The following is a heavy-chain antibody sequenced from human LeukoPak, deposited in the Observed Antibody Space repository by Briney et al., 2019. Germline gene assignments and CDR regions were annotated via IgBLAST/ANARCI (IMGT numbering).Heavy chain of an antibody. CDR2: INHSGST. J-gene: IGHJ6*02. D-gene: IGHD5-24*01. CDR1: GGSFSGYY. Sequence: SETLSLTCAVYGGSFSGYYWSWIRQPPGKGLEWIGEINHSGSTYYNPSLKSRVTISVDTSKNQFSLKLSSVTAADTAVYYCARVRIEMATTPYYYYGMDVWGQGTTVTVS. CDR3: ARVRIEMATTPYYYYGMDV. V-gene: IGHV4-34*01.